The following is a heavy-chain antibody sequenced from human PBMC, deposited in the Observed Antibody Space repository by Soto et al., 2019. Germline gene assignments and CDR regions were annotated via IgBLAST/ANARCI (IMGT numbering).Heavy chain of an antibody. CDR2: IYYSGST. CDR1: GDSISSGDYY. CDR3: ARDFTDSSGPTLGMGV. Sequence: PSETLSLTCTVSGDSISSGDYYWSWIRQHPGKGLEWIGYIYYSGSTYYNPSLKSRVTISVDTSKNQFSLKLSSVTAADTAVYYCARDFTDSSGPTLGMGVWGQGTTVTVSS. D-gene: IGHD6-19*01. V-gene: IGHV4-31*03. J-gene: IGHJ6*02.